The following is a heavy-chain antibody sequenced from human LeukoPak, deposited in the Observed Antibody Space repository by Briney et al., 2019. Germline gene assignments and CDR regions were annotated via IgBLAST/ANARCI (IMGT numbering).Heavy chain of an antibody. D-gene: IGHD6-13*01. V-gene: IGHV4-59*01. CDR2: IYNTGST. CDR1: GDSISSYY. Sequence: SETLSLTCTVSGDSISSYYWSWIQQPPGKKLEWIGYIYNTGSTSYNPSLKSRVTISVDTSKNQFSLKVTSVTAADTAVYYCARGSSWSPDFDYWGQGTLVTVSS. J-gene: IGHJ4*02. CDR3: ARGSSWSPDFDY.